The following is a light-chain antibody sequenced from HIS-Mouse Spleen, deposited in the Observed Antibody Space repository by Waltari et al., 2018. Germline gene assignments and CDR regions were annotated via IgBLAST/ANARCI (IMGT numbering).Light chain of an antibody. CDR3: QQYNSYSLT. V-gene: IGKV1-5*03. Sequence: DIQMTQSPSTLSVSVGDRVTITCRASQSISSWLAWYQQKPGKAPKLLIYKASSLESGVPSRFSGSGSGTEFTLTISSLQPDDFATYYCQQYNSYSLTFGGGTK. CDR1: QSISSW. J-gene: IGKJ4*01. CDR2: KAS.